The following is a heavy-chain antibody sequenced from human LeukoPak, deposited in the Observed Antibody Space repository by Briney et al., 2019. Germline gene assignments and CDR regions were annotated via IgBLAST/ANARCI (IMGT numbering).Heavy chain of an antibody. J-gene: IGHJ4*02. CDR3: ARGAHCSGGSCFNFDY. V-gene: IGHV4-34*01. CDR1: GGSFSGFY. D-gene: IGHD2-15*01. CDR2: INYTGST. Sequence: SDTLSLTCAVYGGSFSGFYWSWIRHVPGKGLEWIGEINYTGSTSYNPSLKSRVTISVDTSKNQFSLKLSSVTAADTAVYYCARGAHCSGGSCFNFDYWGQGTLVTVSS.